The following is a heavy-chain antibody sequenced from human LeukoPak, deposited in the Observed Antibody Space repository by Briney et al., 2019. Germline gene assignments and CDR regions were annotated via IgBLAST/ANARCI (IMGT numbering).Heavy chain of an antibody. Sequence: GGSLRLSCATSGFIFNVRGMTWVRQAPGKGLEWVSTVPSSGNDMYYADSVKGRFTSSRDNAKRSVYLQMSSLTADDTAVYYCARDGSGWSRDVWGPGTTVTVSS. CDR2: VPSSGNDM. D-gene: IGHD6-19*01. V-gene: IGHV3-21*01. CDR1: GFIFNVRG. CDR3: ARDGSGWSRDV. J-gene: IGHJ6*02.